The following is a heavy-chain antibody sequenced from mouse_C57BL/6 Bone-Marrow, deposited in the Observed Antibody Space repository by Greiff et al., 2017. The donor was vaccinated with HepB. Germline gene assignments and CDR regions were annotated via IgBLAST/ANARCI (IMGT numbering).Heavy chain of an antibody. CDR2: INYDGSST. V-gene: IGHV5-16*01. CDR3: AREGADYYGSSYDY. Sequence: EVHLVESEGGLVQPGSSMKLSCTASGFTFSDYYMAWVRQVPEKGLEWVANINYDGSSTYYLDSLKSRFIISRDNAKNILYLQMSSLKSEDTATYYCAREGADYYGSSYDYWGQGTTLTVSS. J-gene: IGHJ2*01. CDR1: GFTFSDYY. D-gene: IGHD1-1*01.